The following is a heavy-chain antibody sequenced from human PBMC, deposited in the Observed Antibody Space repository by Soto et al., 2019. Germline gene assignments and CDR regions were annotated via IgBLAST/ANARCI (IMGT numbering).Heavy chain of an antibody. J-gene: IGHJ4*02. Sequence: EVQLVASGGGLVQPGGSLRLSCAASGFSFSMYWMSWVRQAPGKGLELVANIKEDGRQNYYVDSVKGRFTISRDNAKNSLYLQMNSLRAEDTAVYYCARHQVGYRVTDYWGQGTLVTVSS. CDR3: ARHQVGYRVTDY. CDR2: IKEDGRQN. D-gene: IGHD1-26*01. V-gene: IGHV3-7*01. CDR1: GFSFSMYW.